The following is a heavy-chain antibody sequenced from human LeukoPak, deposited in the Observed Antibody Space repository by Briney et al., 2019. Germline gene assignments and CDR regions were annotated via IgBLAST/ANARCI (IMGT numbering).Heavy chain of an antibody. J-gene: IGHJ4*02. D-gene: IGHD4-23*01. CDR1: GFTFSSYA. V-gene: IGHV3-23*01. Sequence: GGSLRLSCAASGFTFSSYAMSWVRQAPGKGLEWVSAISGSGGSTYYADSVKGRFTISRDNSKNTLYLQMNSLSAEDTAVYYCAKDGTTVVTPRLFDYWGQGTLVTVSS. CDR3: AKDGTTVVTPRLFDY. CDR2: ISGSGGST.